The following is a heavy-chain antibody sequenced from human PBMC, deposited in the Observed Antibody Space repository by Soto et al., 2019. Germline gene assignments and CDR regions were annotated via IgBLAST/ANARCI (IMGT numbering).Heavy chain of an antibody. CDR1: GFTFSSYS. Sequence: PGGSLRLSCAASGFTFSSYSMNWVRQAPGKGLEWVSYISSSSSTIYYADSVKGRFTISRDNAKNSLYLQMNSLRDEDTAVYYCARDAPPLAYYYDPNWFDPWGKGTLVTVSS. CDR2: ISSSSSTI. J-gene: IGHJ5*02. D-gene: IGHD3-22*01. CDR3: ARDAPPLAYYYDPNWFDP. V-gene: IGHV3-48*02.